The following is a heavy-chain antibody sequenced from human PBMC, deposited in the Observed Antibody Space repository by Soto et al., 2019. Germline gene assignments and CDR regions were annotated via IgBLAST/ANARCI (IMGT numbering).Heavy chain of an antibody. D-gene: IGHD2-2*01. Sequence: SETLSLTCAISGDSVSSNNAAWNWIRQSPSRGLEWLGRTWYRSKWNNEYAESVKSRITINPDTSKNQFSLQLNSVTPEDTAVYYCAKGQHCSSTSCYFYYYGMDVWGQGTKVTVSS. CDR3: AKGQHCSSTSCYFYYYGMDV. CDR2: TWYRSKWNN. V-gene: IGHV6-1*01. CDR1: GDSVSSNNAA. J-gene: IGHJ6*02.